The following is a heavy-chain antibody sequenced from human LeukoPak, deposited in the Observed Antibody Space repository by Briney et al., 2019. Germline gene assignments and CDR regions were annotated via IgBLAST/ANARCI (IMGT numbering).Heavy chain of an antibody. J-gene: IGHJ4*02. Sequence: GRSLRLSCSASGVTFSSYAMHWVRQAPGKGLEWVVVISYDGSNKYYADFVKGRLTISRDNSKNTLYLQMNSLRAEETAVYYCARGRCSSTSCYTVGGAFDYWGQGTLVTVSS. CDR2: ISYDGSNK. CDR1: GVTFSSYA. V-gene: IGHV3-30*01. D-gene: IGHD2-2*02. CDR3: ARGRCSSTSCYTVGGAFDY.